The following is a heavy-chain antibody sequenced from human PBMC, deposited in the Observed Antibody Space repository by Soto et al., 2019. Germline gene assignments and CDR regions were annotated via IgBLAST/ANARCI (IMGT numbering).Heavy chain of an antibody. CDR3: AASIFYYGMDV. CDR1: GYTFTNYW. V-gene: IGHV5-51*01. Sequence: LKISCKGSGYTFTNYWIGWVRQMPGEGLEWMGIIYPGDSDTKYNPSFQGQVTISADKSITTTYLRWTSLKASDTAIYYCAASIFYYGMDVWGQGTTVTVSS. J-gene: IGHJ6*02. CDR2: IYPGDSDT.